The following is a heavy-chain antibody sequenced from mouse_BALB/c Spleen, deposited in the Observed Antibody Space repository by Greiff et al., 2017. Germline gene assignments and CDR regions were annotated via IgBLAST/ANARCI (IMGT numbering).Heavy chain of an antibody. D-gene: IGHD1-1*01. Sequence: VKLVESGPGLVAPSQSLSITCTVSGFSLTSYGVHWVRQPPGKGLEWLGVIWAGGSTNYNSALMSRLSISKDNSKSQVFLKMNSLQTDDTAMYYCATHYYGSSSWFAYWGQGTLVTVSA. V-gene: IGHV2-9*02. CDR3: ATHYYGSSSWFAY. CDR2: IWAGGST. J-gene: IGHJ3*01. CDR1: GFSLTSYG.